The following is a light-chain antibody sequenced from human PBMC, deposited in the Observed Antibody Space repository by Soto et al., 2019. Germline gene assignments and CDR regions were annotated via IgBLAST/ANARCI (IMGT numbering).Light chain of an antibody. J-gene: IGLJ3*02. CDR2: EGS. V-gene: IGLV2-23*01. CDR1: SSGVESYNL. Sequence: QSALTQPASVSGSRGAAITISYTGPSSGVESYNLLSWHQQHPGKAPKLMIYEGSKRPSGVSNRFSGSKSGNTASLTISGLQAEDAADYYCCSYARSSTGVFGGGTKLTVL. CDR3: CSYARSSTGV.